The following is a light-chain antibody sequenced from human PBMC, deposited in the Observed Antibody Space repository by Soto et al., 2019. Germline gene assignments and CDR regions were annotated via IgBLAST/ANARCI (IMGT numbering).Light chain of an antibody. CDR1: SGHSSYI. J-gene: IGLJ3*02. Sequence: QLVLTQSSSASASLGSSVKLTCTLSSGHSSYIIAWHQQQPGKAPRYLMKLEGSGSYNKGSGVPDRFSGSSSGADRYLTISNLQSEDEADYYCETWDSNTNWVFGGGTQLTVL. CDR2: LEGSGSY. CDR3: ETWDSNTNWV. V-gene: IGLV4-60*03.